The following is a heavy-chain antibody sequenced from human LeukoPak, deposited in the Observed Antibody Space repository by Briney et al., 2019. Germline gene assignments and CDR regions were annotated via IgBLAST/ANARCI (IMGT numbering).Heavy chain of an antibody. CDR1: GFTFGDYA. Sequence: PGGSLRLSCLTSGFTFGDYAMGWVRQAPGKGLEWVGFIRSKTYRGTTEYAASVKGRFTISRDDSKSIAYLQMNSLKTEDTAVYYCTRRSDYDYFDFWGQGTLVTVS. CDR2: IRSKTYRGTT. CDR3: TRRSDYDYFDF. D-gene: IGHD3-16*01. V-gene: IGHV3-49*04. J-gene: IGHJ4*02.